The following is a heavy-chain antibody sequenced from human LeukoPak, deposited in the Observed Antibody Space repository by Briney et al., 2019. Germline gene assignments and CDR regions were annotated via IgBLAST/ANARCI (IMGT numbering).Heavy chain of an antibody. D-gene: IGHD2-2*01. CDR1: GFTADDYA. CDR3: AKGVVPAAGLTPYGLDV. Sequence: GGSLRLSCAASGFTADDYAIHWVRQPPGKGLEWVSLVSGDDGSTYYVDSVKGRFTISRDNRKNSVFLQMNGLRTEDTALYYCAKGVVPAAGLTPYGLDVWGHGTTVTVSS. CDR2: VSGDDGST. J-gene: IGHJ6*02. V-gene: IGHV3-43*02.